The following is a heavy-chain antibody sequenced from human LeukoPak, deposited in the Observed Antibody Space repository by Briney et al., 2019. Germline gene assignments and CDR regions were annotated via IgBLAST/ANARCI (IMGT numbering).Heavy chain of an antibody. CDR1: GGSTSSGTYY. Sequence: SQTLSLTCTVSGGSTSSGTYYWTWIRQHPGKGLEWIGYINYSGDTSYNPSLKSRLTISRDTSKNQFSLRLSSVTAADTAVYYCARDPLGHCTGASCPFEFWGQGTLVTVSS. D-gene: IGHD2-8*02. CDR2: INYSGDT. V-gene: IGHV4-31*03. J-gene: IGHJ4*02. CDR3: ARDPLGHCTGASCPFEF.